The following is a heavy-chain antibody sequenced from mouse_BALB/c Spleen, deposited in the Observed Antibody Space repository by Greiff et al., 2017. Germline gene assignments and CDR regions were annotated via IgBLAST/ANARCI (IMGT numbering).Heavy chain of an antibody. Sequence: EVKLMESGGGLVQPGGSRKLSCAASGFTFSSFGMHWVRQAPEKGLEWVAYISSGSSTIYYADTVKGRFTISRDNPKNTLFLQMTSLRSEDTAMYYCARDWAMDYWGQGTSVTVSS. J-gene: IGHJ4*01. V-gene: IGHV5-17*02. CDR1: GFTFSSFG. CDR2: ISSGSSTI. CDR3: ARDWAMDY.